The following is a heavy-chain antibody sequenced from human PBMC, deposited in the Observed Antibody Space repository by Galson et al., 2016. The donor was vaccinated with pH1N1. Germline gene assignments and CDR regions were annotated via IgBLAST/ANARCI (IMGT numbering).Heavy chain of an antibody. CDR1: TYTFSNFI. CDR2: VDPRNGHT. J-gene: IGHJ4*02. V-gene: IGHV1-46*01. CDR3: VRGLPDSVYFDS. Sequence: SVKVSCKASTYTFSNFIIHWVRQAPGQGLEWLGRVDPRNGHTHYSHKFQDRVAVTRDTSTRTVFMDLNSLKSEDTAVYFCVRGLPDSVYFDSWGQGVRVTVSS. D-gene: IGHD3-10*01.